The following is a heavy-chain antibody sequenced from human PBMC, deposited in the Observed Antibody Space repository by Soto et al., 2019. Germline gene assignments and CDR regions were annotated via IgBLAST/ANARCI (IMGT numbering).Heavy chain of an antibody. D-gene: IGHD2-8*02. CDR2: INHSGST. V-gene: IGHV4-34*01. CDR3: AREKITGHFDY. CDR1: GGSFSGYY. J-gene: IGHJ4*02. Sequence: SETLSLTCAVYGGSFSGYYWTWIRQPPGTGLEWIGEINHSGSTNYNPSLKSRVTISVDTSKNQFSLKLTSVTAADTAVYYCAREKITGHFDYWGQGALVTVSS.